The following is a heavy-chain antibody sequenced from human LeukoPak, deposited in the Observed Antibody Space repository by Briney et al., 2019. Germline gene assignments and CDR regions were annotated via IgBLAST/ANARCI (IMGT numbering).Heavy chain of an antibody. Sequence: GGSLRLSCSASGFTFSNFWMDWVRQAPGEGLVWVSTINGDGTTSGGADSVKGRFTISRDNAKNTLYLQMNSLRAEDTAMYYCARNLGFYTFDSWGQGALVTVSS. CDR2: INGDGTTS. J-gene: IGHJ4*02. V-gene: IGHV3-74*01. CDR1: GFTFSNFW. D-gene: IGHD2-15*01. CDR3: ARNLGFYTFDS.